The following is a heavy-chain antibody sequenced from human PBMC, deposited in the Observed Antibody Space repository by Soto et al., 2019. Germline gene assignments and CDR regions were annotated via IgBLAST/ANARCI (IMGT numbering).Heavy chain of an antibody. CDR2: ISSSSSYI. CDR3: ARDGRVIRPTVTTMFDY. V-gene: IGHV3-21*01. J-gene: IGHJ4*02. Sequence: PGGSLRLSCAASGFTFSSYSMNWVRQAPGKGLGWVSSISSSSSYIYYADSVKGRFTISRDNAKNSLYLQMNSLRAEDTAVYYCARDGRVIRPTVTTMFDYWGQGTLVPVSS. CDR1: GFTFSSYS. D-gene: IGHD4-17*01.